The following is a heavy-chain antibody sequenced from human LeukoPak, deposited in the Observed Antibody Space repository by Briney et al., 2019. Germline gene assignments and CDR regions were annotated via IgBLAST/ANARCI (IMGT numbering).Heavy chain of an antibody. CDR3: ARRRPDTSMVDY. V-gene: IGHV4-59*08. CDR1: GGPISGYY. Sequence: SETLSLTCTASGGPISGYYWIWIRRPPGKGLEWIGNIYNSGSTYYNPSLKSRVTISIDTSKNQFSLKLSSVTAADTAVYYCARRRPDTSMVDYWGQGTLVLVSS. J-gene: IGHJ4*02. CDR2: IYNSGST. D-gene: IGHD5-18*01.